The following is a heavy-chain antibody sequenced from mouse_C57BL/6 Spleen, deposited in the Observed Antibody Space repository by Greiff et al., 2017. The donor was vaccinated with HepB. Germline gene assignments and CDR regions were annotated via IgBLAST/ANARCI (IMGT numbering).Heavy chain of an antibody. CDR2: ISNGGGST. V-gene: IGHV5-12*01. J-gene: IGHJ2*01. CDR3: ARHGSSYFDY. CDR1: GFTFSDYY. D-gene: IGHD1-1*01. Sequence: EVKLVESGGGLVQPGGSLKLSCAASGFTFSDYYMYWVRQTPEKRLEWVAYISNGGGSTYYPDTVKGRFTIPRDNAKNTLYLQMSRLKSEDTAMYCCARHGSSYFDYWGQGTTLTVSS.